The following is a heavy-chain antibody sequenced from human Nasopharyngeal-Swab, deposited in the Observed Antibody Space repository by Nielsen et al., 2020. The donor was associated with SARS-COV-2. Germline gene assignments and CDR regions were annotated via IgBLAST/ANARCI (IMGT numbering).Heavy chain of an antibody. D-gene: IGHD1-1*01. J-gene: IGHJ4*02. CDR2: IYYSGST. CDR1: GGSISSFY. CDR3: ARTTTTTPFDS. Sequence: SETLSLTCTVSGGSISSFYWSWIRQPPGQGLEWIGYIYYSGSTNYNPSLKSRVTISVDTSKDQFSLKLNSVTAADTAMYFCARTTTTTPFDSWDQGTLVAVSS. V-gene: IGHV4-59*13.